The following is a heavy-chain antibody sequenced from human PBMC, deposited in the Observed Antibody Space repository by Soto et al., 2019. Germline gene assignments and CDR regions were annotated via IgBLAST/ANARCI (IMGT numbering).Heavy chain of an antibody. V-gene: IGHV5-51*01. CDR1: GYSFTSYW. Sequence: GESLKISCKGSGYSFTSYWIGWVRQMPGKGLEWMGIIYPDDSHTSYSPSFQGRVTISVDKSISTAYLQWSSLKASDTAMYYCARRVNINYYFDYWGPGTLVTVSS. D-gene: IGHD2-15*01. CDR3: ARRVNINYYFDY. J-gene: IGHJ4*02. CDR2: IYPDDSHT.